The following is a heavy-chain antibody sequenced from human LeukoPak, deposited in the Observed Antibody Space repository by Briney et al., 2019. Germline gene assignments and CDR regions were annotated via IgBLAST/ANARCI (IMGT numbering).Heavy chain of an antibody. J-gene: IGHJ4*02. Sequence: GGSLRLSCAASQISFSDHSMNWVRQAPGKGLEWVSEISGSGGRTYYTDSVRGRFTISRDNSKNTLYLQMNSLRVEDTAVYYCTKGDGSSGWSVWGQGTLVTVSS. CDR2: ISGSGGRT. V-gene: IGHV3-23*01. CDR1: QISFSDHS. D-gene: IGHD6-19*01. CDR3: TKGDGSSGWSV.